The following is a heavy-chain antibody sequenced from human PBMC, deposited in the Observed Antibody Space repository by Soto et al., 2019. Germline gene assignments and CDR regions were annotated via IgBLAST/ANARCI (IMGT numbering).Heavy chain of an antibody. Sequence: QVQLVESGGGVVQPGRSLRLSCAASGFTFSSYAMHWVRQAPGKGLEWVAVISYDGSNKYYADSVKGRFTISRDNSKNTLYLQMNSLRAEDTAGYYCARDGDCSGGSCYSRAGYFDYWGQGTLVTVSS. J-gene: IGHJ4*02. CDR3: ARDGDCSGGSCYSRAGYFDY. D-gene: IGHD2-15*01. V-gene: IGHV3-30-3*01. CDR2: ISYDGSNK. CDR1: GFTFSSYA.